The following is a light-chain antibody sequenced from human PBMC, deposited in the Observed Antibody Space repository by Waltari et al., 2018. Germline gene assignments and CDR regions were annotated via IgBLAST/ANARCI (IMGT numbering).Light chain of an antibody. J-gene: IGKJ5*01. CDR3: QQYCTIPIT. CDR1: QSVLYSSNSKDY. V-gene: IGKV4-1*01. CDR2: WAS. Sequence: DIVMTQSPDSLAVSLGERATIPCKSSQSVLYSSNSKDYLAWYPQKPGQPPKLLIYWASTRESGVPDRFSGSGSGTDFTLTISSLQAEDVAVYYCQQYCTIPITFGQGTRLEIK.